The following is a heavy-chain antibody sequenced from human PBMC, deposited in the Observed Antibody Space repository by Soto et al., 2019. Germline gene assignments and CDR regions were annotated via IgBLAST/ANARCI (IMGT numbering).Heavy chain of an antibody. Sequence: QVQLVESGGGVVQPGRSLRLSCAASGFTLSSYGMHWVRQAPGKGLEWVAVIWYDGSNKYYADSVKGRFTISRDNSKNTLYLQMNSLRAEDTAVYYCARGGSYFLYFDYWGQGTLVTVSS. CDR3: ARGGSYFLYFDY. CDR1: GFTLSSYG. V-gene: IGHV3-33*01. D-gene: IGHD1-26*01. J-gene: IGHJ4*02. CDR2: IWYDGSNK.